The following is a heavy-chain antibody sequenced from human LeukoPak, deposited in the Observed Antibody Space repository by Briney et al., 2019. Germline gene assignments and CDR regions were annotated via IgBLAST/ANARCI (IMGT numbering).Heavy chain of an antibody. CDR3: AREAAHFDY. D-gene: IGHD6-6*01. Sequence: PGGSLRLSCAASGFTFSSYAMNWVRQSPGKGLEWVSGISGNGVTRHYADSVKGRLTISRDNSKSTLYLQMNSLRVEDTAIYYCAREAAHFDYWGQGTLVTVSS. J-gene: IGHJ4*02. CDR2: ISGNGVTR. CDR1: GFTFSSYA. V-gene: IGHV3-23*01.